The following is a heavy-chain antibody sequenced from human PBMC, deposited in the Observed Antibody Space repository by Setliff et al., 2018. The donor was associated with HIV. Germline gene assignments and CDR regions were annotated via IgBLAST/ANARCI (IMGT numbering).Heavy chain of an antibody. CDR2: IYYSESADY. J-gene: IGHJ4*02. CDR1: GGSISNYY. D-gene: IGHD1-1*01. V-gene: IGHV4-59*01. CDR3: ARDLQYNCGHAGLDY. Sequence: PSETLSLTCTVSGGSISNYYLNWIRQSPGKGLEWIGYIYYSESADYTYNPSLKSRVTISVDTSKSRFSLNLSSVTAADTAMYYCARDLQYNCGHAGLDYWGLGTLVTVSS.